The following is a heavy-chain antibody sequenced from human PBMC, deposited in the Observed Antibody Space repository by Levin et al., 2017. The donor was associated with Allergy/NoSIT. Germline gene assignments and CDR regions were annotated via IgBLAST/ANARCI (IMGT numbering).Heavy chain of an antibody. CDR1: GYTFTGYY. V-gene: IGHV1-2*02. J-gene: IGHJ6*02. CDR2: INPNSGGT. Sequence: GGSLRLSCKASGYTFTGYYMHWVRQAPGQGLEWMGWINPNSGGTNYAQKFQGRVTMTRDTSISTAYMELSRLRSDDTAVYYCARERAGDYYYGMDVWGQGTTVTVSS. D-gene: IGHD3-10*01. CDR3: ARERAGDYYYGMDV.